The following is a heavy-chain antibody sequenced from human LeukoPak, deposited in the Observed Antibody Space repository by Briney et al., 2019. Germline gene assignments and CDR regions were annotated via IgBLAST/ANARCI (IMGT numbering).Heavy chain of an antibody. J-gene: IGHJ4*02. Sequence: PGGSLRLSCAASGFTVSSNYMSWVRQAPGKGPEWVSVIFTSDTTYYADSVKGRFTISRDNSNNMLYLQMNSLRVEDTAVYYCVRDPTRGASCTGGSCDYWGQGTLVTVSS. CDR3: VRDPTRGASCTGGSCDY. CDR2: IFTSDTT. V-gene: IGHV3-66*01. D-gene: IGHD2-15*01. CDR1: GFTVSSNY.